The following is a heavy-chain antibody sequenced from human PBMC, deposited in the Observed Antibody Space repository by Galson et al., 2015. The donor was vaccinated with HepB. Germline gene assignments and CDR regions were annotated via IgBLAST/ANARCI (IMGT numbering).Heavy chain of an antibody. CDR2: ISAYNGNT. CDR1: GYTFTSYG. J-gene: IGHJ6*02. V-gene: IGHV1-18*04. Sequence: SVKVSCKASGYTFTSYGISWVRQAPGQGLEWMGWISAYNGNTNYAQKLQGRVTMTTDTSTSTAYMELRSLRSDDTAVYYCARDEPGDQGSWPHHYGMDVWGQGTTVTVSS. D-gene: IGHD6-13*01. CDR3: ARDEPGDQGSWPHHYGMDV.